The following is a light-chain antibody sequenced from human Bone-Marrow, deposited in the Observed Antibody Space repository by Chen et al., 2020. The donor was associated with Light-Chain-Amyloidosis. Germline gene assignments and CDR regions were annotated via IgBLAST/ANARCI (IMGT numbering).Light chain of an antibody. CDR2: RDT. V-gene: IGLV3-25*03. J-gene: IGLJ2*01. CDR1: DLPTKY. Sequence: SYELTQPPSVSVSPGQTARIPCSGDDLPTKYAYWYQQKPGQAPVLVIHRDTERPSGISERFSGSSSGTRATLTISGVQAEDEADYHCQSADSSGTDEVICGGGTKLTVL. CDR3: QSADSSGTDEVI.